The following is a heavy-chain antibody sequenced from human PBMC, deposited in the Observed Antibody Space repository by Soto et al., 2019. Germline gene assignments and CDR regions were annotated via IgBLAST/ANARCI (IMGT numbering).Heavy chain of an antibody. Sequence: QVQLQESGPGLVKPSETLSLTCTVSGGSISSYYWSWIRQPAGQGLEWIGRIYTSGSTNYNPSLKRRVTISVDTSKNQFPLKLSSVAAADTAVYNFARDQPYYYDRSGYRGLGWFDPWGQGTLVTVSS. V-gene: IGHV4-4*07. CDR2: IYTSGST. D-gene: IGHD3-22*01. CDR1: GGSISSYY. J-gene: IGHJ5*02. CDR3: ARDQPYYYDRSGYRGLGWFDP.